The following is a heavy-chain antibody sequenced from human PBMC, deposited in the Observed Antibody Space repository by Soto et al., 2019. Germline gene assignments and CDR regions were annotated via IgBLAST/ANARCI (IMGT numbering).Heavy chain of an antibody. J-gene: IGHJ5*01. V-gene: IGHV1-8*01. Sequence: QVQLVQSGAEVKKPGASVKVSCKGSGYTFTSYHINWVRQATGQGLEWMGWMNPNSGNTGYAQTLQGRVTMTWDTSISTAYMELSSLRFEDTAMYYCARGHISSTKNWLDSWGQGTLVTVSS. CDR2: MNPNSGNT. CDR3: ARGHISSTKNWLDS. CDR1: GYTFTSYH. D-gene: IGHD6-6*01.